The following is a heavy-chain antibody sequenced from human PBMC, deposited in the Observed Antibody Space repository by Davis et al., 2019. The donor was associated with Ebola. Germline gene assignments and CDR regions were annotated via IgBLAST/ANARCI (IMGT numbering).Heavy chain of an antibody. CDR1: GYTFTKYG. V-gene: IGHV1-18*04. CDR3: ARAQFPTTSDH. J-gene: IGHJ4*02. Sequence: ASVKVSCKASGYTFTKYGITWVRQAPGQGLEWMGWINPHNGNTNYAQNVQGRVIMTSDTATTTAYMEVGSLRSDDTAVYYCARAQFPTTSDHWGQGTLVTVSS. CDR2: INPHNGNT. D-gene: IGHD1-1*01.